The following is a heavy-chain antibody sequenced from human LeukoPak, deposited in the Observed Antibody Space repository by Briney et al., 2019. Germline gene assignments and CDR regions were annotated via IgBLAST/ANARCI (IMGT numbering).Heavy chain of an antibody. CDR1: GDSISGYY. CDR2: IYYTGST. V-gene: IGHV4-4*07. Sequence: SETLPLTCSVSGDSISGYYWTWIRQPAGKGLEWIGRIYYTGSTNYNPSLQSRVTMSVDTSKNQFSLKLRSVTAADTAIYYSAKWRVVPAVIDPWGQGTPVTVSS. D-gene: IGHD2-2*01. J-gene: IGHJ5*02. CDR3: AKWRVVPAVIDP.